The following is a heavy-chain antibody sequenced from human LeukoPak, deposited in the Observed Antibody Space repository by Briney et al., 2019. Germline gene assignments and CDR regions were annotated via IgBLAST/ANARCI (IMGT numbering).Heavy chain of an antibody. V-gene: IGHV4-34*01. Sequence: SGALSLTCAVYGGSFSGYYWSWIRQPPGKGLEWIGEINHSGSTNYNPSLKSRVTISVDTSKNQFSLKLSSVTAADTAVYYCARAIAARPPGYWGQGTLVTISS. CDR2: INHSGST. D-gene: IGHD6-6*01. CDR3: ARAIAARPPGY. CDR1: GGSFSGYY. J-gene: IGHJ4*02.